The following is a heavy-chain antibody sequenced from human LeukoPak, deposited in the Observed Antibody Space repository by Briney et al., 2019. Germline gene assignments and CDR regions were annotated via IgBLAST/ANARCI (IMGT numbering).Heavy chain of an antibody. J-gene: IGHJ5*02. V-gene: IGHV1-69*05. CDR1: GYTFTSYG. CDR3: ARAAADYYDSSGYYYDWFDP. CDR2: IIPIFGTA. D-gene: IGHD3-22*01. Sequence: GASVKVSCKASGYTFTSYGISWVRQAPGQGLEWMGGIIPIFGTANYAQKFQGRVTITTDESTSTAYMELSSLRSEDTAVYYCARAAADYYDSSGYYYDWFDPWGQGTLVTVSS.